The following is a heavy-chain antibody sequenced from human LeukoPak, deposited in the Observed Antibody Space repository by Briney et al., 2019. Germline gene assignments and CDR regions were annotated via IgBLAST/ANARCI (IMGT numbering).Heavy chain of an antibody. CDR2: INAESSDI. CDR3: ATHTYPPQLIDY. Sequence: GGSLRLSCAASGFTFSLYAMNWVRQAPGKGLEWVSYINAESSDIHYADSVKGRFTISRDNAKNTLYLQVHSLRAEDTAVYYCATHTYPPQLIDYWGQGTLVTVSS. CDR1: GFTFSLYA. V-gene: IGHV3-21*05. D-gene: IGHD5-18*01. J-gene: IGHJ4*02.